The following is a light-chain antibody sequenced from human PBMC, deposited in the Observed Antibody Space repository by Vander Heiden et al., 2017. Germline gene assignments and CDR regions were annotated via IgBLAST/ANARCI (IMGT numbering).Light chain of an antibody. V-gene: IGKV1-5*03. CDR2: KAS. CDR1: QSISSW. CDR3: QQDNSYSRT. J-gene: IGKJ1*01. Sequence: SQRTQSPSTLSASVGDRVTITRRASQSISSWLAWYQQKPGKAPNLLIYKASRLDSGLPSRFSGSASATEFTLTISSLPPDVFATYYFQQDNSYSRTFGQGTKVXIK.